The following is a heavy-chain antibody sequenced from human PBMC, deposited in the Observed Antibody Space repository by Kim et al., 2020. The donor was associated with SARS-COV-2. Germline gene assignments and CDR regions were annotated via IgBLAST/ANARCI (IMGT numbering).Heavy chain of an antibody. D-gene: IGHD4-17*01. CDR2: IIPIFGTA. CDR1: GGTFSSYA. V-gene: IGHV1-69*13. CDR3: AGLEYGDYDHAFDI. Sequence: SVKVSCKASGGTFSSYAISWVRQAPGQGLEWMGGIIPIFGTANYAQKFQGRVTITADESTSTAYMELSSLRSEDTAVYYCAGLEYGDYDHAFDIWGQGTMVTASS. J-gene: IGHJ3*02.